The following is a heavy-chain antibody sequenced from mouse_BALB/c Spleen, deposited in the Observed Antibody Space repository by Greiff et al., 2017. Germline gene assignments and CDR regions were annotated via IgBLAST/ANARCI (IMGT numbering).Heavy chain of an antibody. J-gene: IGHJ4*01. Sequence: VKLVESGPGLVAPSQSLSITCTVSGFSLTSYGVHWVRQPPGKGLEWLGVIWAGGSTNYNSALMPRLSISKDNSKSQVFLKMNSLQTDDTAMYYCARDAYYDYYAMDYWGQGTSVTVSS. D-gene: IGHD2-10*01. V-gene: IGHV2-9*02. CDR1: GFSLTSYG. CDR2: IWAGGST. CDR3: ARDAYYDYYAMDY.